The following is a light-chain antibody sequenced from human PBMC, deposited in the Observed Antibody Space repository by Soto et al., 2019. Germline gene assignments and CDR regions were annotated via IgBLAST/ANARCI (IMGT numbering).Light chain of an antibody. V-gene: IGKV3-15*01. J-gene: IGKJ5*01. CDR3: QQYNNWPFS. Sequence: EIVLTQSPGTLSLSPGERATLSCRASQGVTTNFAWYQQKSGQSPRLLIYDVSTRATGVPARFSGTGSETDFTLTISGLQSEDSAVYFCQQYNNWPFSFGQGTRLEIK. CDR2: DVS. CDR1: QGVTTN.